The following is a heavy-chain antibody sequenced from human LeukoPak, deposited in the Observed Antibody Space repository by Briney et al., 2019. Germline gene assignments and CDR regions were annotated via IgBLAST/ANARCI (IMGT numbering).Heavy chain of an antibody. Sequence: KPSETLSLTCTVSGCSISSSSYYWGWIRQPPGKGLEWIGSIYYSGSTYYNPSLKSRVTISVDTSKNQFSLKLSSVTAADTAVYYCARHPIGQRIHSSRGVSPWFDAWGQGALVTVSS. D-gene: IGHD6-13*01. CDR1: GCSISSSSYY. CDR3: ARHPIGQRIHSSRGVSPWFDA. J-gene: IGHJ5*02. V-gene: IGHV4-39*01. CDR2: IYYSGST.